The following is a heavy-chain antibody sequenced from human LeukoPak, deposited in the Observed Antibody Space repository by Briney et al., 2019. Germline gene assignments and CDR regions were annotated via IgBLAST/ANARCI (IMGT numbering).Heavy chain of an antibody. J-gene: IGHJ4*02. CDR3: ARGAPRGSSGWDY. CDR2: IYSGGST. CDR1: GFTVSSNY. V-gene: IGHV3-66*01. Sequence: GGSLRLSCAASGFTVSSNYMSWVRQAPGKGLEWVSVIYSGGSTYYADSVKGRFTISRDNSKNTLYLQMNSLGAEDTAVYYCARGAPRGSSGWDYWGQGTLVTVSS. D-gene: IGHD6-19*01.